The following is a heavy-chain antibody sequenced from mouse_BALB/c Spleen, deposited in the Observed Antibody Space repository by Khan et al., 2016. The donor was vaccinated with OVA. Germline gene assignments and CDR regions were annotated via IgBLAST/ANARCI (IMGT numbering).Heavy chain of an antibody. V-gene: IGHV1-63*02. J-gene: IGHJ4*01. Sequence: VQQSGAELVRPGTSVKMSCKAAGYTFTKYWIGWIKQRPGHGLEWVGDIYPGNGNTNYNEKFKGKATLTADTSSSTAYMHLNSLTSEDSAIYYCARRYYYGSSYDTMDAWGQGTSVTVSS. CDR2: IYPGNGNT. CDR1: GYTFTKYW. D-gene: IGHD1-1*01. CDR3: ARRYYYGSSYDTMDA.